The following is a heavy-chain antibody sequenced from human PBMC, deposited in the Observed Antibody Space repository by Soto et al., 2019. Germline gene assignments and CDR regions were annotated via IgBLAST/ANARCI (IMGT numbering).Heavy chain of an antibody. Sequence: GGSLRLSWAASGFSFSSYSMNRVRQAPGKGLEWVSSISSSSTAIFYGDSVKGRFIISRDNAENSLYLQMNSLRAEDTAVYYCVKTRRVVVAGPLDYWGQGTLVTVSS. D-gene: IGHD2-15*01. J-gene: IGHJ4*02. CDR2: ISSSSTAI. V-gene: IGHV3-21*01. CDR3: VKTRRVVVAGPLDY. CDR1: GFSFSSYS.